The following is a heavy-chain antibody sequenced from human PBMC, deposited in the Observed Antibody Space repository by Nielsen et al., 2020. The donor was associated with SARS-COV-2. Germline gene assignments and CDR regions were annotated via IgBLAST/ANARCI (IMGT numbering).Heavy chain of an antibody. CDR2: ISGSGGST. CDR3: AKDRESGYCSGGSCKYFDY. V-gene: IGHV3-23*01. Sequence: GESLKISCAASGFTFSSHWMHWVRQAPGKGLEWVSAISGSGGSTYYADSVRGRFTISRDNSKNTLYLQMNSLRGEDTAVYYCAKDRESGYCSGGSCKYFDYWGQGTLVTVSS. D-gene: IGHD2-15*01. CDR1: GFTFSSHW. J-gene: IGHJ4*02.